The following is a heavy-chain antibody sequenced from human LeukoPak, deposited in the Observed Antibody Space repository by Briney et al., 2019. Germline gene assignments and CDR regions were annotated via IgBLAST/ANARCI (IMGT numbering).Heavy chain of an antibody. J-gene: IGHJ4*02. V-gene: IGHV3-30*03. CDR2: ISYDGSNK. Sequence: GGSLRLSCAASGFTFSSYGMHWVRQAPGKGLEWVAVISYDGSNKYYADSVKGRFTISRDNSKNTLYLQMNSLRAEDTAVLYCAILRVAAAGYFDYWGQGTLVTVSS. CDR1: GFTFSSYG. CDR3: AILRVAAAGYFDY. D-gene: IGHD6-13*01.